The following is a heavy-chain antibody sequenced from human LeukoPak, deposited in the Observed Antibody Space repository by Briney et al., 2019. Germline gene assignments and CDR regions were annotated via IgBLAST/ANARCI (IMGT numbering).Heavy chain of an antibody. D-gene: IGHD3-22*01. J-gene: IGHJ3*02. CDR1: GYTFTGYY. CDR2: INPNSGGT. V-gene: IGHV1-2*02. Sequence: GASVKVSCKASGYTFTGYYMHWVRQAPGQGLEWMGWINPNSGGTNYAQKFQSRVTMTRETSISTAYMELSRLRSDDTAVYYCASYYYDSSGYYYTPWAFDIWGQGTMVTVSS. CDR3: ASYYYDSSGYYYTPWAFDI.